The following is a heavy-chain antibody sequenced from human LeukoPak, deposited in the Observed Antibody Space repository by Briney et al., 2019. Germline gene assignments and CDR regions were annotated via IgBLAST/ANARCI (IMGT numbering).Heavy chain of an antibody. CDR3: ARLGVVVSDV. J-gene: IGHJ2*01. V-gene: IGHV4-34*01. CDR1: GVSFGPYY. Sequence: SETLSLTCAVYGVSFGPYYWSWIRQAPGKGLEWIAEINHSGTSTYNPALESRVTMSINTSKNQCSLTLNAVTAADTAVYYCARLGVVVSDVWGRRTLLTAYS. D-gene: IGHD2-15*01. CDR2: INHSGTS.